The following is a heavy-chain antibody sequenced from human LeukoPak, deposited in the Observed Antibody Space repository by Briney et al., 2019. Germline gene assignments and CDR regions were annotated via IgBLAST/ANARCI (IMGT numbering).Heavy chain of an antibody. D-gene: IGHD3-22*01. J-gene: IGHJ4*02. CDR2: IWYDGSNK. Sequence: GGSLRLSSAASGFTFSSYGMHWVRQAPGKGLEWVAVIWYDGSNKYYADSVKGRFTISRDNSKNTLYLQMNSLRAEDTAVYYCAREPSNYYDSSGYFDYWGQGTLVTVSS. CDR3: AREPSNYYDSSGYFDY. V-gene: IGHV3-33*01. CDR1: GFTFSSYG.